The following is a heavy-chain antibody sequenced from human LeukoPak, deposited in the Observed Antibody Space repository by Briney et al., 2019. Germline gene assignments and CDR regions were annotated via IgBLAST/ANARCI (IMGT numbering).Heavy chain of an antibody. CDR3: AKGLWYSSGWCYDY. CDR1: GFTFSSYA. J-gene: IGHJ4*02. D-gene: IGHD6-19*01. CDR2: ISGSGGST. Sequence: GGSLRLSCAASGFTFSSYAMSWVRQAPGQGLGWVSTISGSGGSTYYADSVKGRFTISRDNSKNTLYLQMNSLRAEDTAVYYCAKGLWYSSGWCYDYWGQGTLVTVSS. V-gene: IGHV3-23*01.